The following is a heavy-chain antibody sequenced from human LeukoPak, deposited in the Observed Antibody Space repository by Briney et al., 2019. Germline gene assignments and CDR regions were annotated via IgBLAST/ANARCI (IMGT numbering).Heavy chain of an antibody. CDR1: GFTFSTYA. V-gene: IGHV3-30-3*01. Sequence: GGSLRLSCAASGFTFSTYAMHWVRQAPGKGLEWVAAISYDGNTKYYADSVKGRFTISRDNSKNTLYLQMNGLRAEDTAVYYCARDAAEHYFDYWGQGTLVTGSS. J-gene: IGHJ4*02. CDR3: ARDAAEHYFDY. D-gene: IGHD1-26*01. CDR2: ISYDGNTK.